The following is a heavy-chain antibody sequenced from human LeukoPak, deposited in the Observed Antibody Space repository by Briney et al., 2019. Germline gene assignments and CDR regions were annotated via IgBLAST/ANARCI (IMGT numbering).Heavy chain of an antibody. CDR1: GGSFSGYY. CDR3: AREVTYSSGWYGLYYYYMDV. V-gene: IGHV4-34*01. CDR2: INHSGST. D-gene: IGHD6-19*01. J-gene: IGHJ6*03. Sequence: PSETLSLTCAVYGGSFSGYYWSWIRQPPGKGLEWIGEINHSGSTNYNPSLKSRVTISVDTSKNHFSLRLSSVTAADTAVYYCAREVTYSSGWYGLYYYYMDVWGKGTTVTISS.